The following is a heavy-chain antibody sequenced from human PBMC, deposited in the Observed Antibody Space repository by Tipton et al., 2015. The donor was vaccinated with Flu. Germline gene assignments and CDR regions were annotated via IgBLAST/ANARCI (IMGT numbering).Heavy chain of an antibody. CDR2: FYDSGST. CDR1: GDSMGTYY. CDR3: ARHRVGLAVAGVDF. Sequence: TLSLTCTVSGDSMGTYYWSWIRQPPGKGLEWIGYFYDSGSTNYNPSLKSRVTISVDTSKNQFFLRLTSVTAADTAVYYCARHRVGLAVAGVDFWGQGTPVTVSS. J-gene: IGHJ4*02. D-gene: IGHD6-19*01. V-gene: IGHV4-59*08.